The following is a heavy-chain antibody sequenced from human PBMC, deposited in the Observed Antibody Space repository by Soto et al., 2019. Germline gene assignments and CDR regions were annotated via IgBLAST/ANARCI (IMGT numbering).Heavy chain of an antibody. CDR3: ARDHYYDSSGYQDAFDI. CDR1: GFTFIRQA. Sequence: SLRLSCAASGFTFIRQAMHWVRQAPGRGLEWVAVIWYHGIDKYYADSVKGRFTISRDDSKNTVYLQMNSLRDEDTAVYYCARDHYYDSSGYQDAFDIWGQGTMVTVSS. CDR2: IWYHGIDK. V-gene: IGHV3-33*01. J-gene: IGHJ3*02. D-gene: IGHD3-22*01.